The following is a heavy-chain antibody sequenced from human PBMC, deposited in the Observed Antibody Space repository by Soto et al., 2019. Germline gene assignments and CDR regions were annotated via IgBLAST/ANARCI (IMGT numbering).Heavy chain of an antibody. J-gene: IGHJ3*02. CDR1: GGTFSSYA. V-gene: IGHV1-69*13. CDR2: IIPIFGTA. D-gene: IGHD2-15*01. Sequence: SVKVSCKASGGTFSSYAISWVRQAPGQGLEWMGGIIPIFGTANYAQKFQGRVTITADESTSTAYMELSSLRSEDTAVYYCAREEDIVVVVAANRGDAFDIWGQGTMVTVSS. CDR3: AREEDIVVVVAANRGDAFDI.